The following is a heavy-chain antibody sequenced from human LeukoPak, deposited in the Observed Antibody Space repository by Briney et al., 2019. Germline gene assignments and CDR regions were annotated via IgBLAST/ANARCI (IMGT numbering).Heavy chain of an antibody. J-gene: IGHJ5*02. CDR2: ISGSGGST. Sequence: SGGSLRLSCAASGFTFSSYAMSWVRQAPGKGLEWVSGISGSGGSTYYADSMKGRFTISRDNSKNTLYLQMISLRAEDTAVYYCAKARRIQLWLSWGQGTLVTVSS. V-gene: IGHV3-23*01. CDR3: AKARRIQLWLS. CDR1: GFTFSSYA. D-gene: IGHD5-18*01.